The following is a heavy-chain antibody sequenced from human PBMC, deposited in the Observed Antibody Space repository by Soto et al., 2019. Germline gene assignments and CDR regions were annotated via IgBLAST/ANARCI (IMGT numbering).Heavy chain of an antibody. CDR3: ARHSTDDSNHQYYYGMDG. J-gene: IGHJ6*02. D-gene: IGHD4-4*01. CDR1: GYSFTSYW. Sequence: GESLKISCKGSGYSFTSYWIVWVRQMPGKGLEWMGIIYPRESDTRYSPAFQGQVSISADRSISTAYLQWSTLKASDTPMYYCARHSTDDSNHQYYYGMDGWGQGTTVTVSS. V-gene: IGHV5-51*01. CDR2: IYPRESDT.